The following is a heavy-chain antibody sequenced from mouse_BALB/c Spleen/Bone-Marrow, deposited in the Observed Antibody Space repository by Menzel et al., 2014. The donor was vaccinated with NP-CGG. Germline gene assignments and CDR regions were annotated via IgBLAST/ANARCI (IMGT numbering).Heavy chain of an antibody. D-gene: IGHD2-1*01. CDR1: GYEFSSYW. V-gene: IGHV1-80*01. Sequence: VKLMESGAELVRPGSSVKISCKASGYEFSSYWMNWVKQRPGQGLEWIGQIYPGDGDTNYNGKFKGKATLTADESSSTAYMQVSSLTSEDSAVYFCARVYYGNLDYWGQGTSVTVSS. CDR3: ARVYYGNLDY. CDR2: IYPGDGDT. J-gene: IGHJ4*01.